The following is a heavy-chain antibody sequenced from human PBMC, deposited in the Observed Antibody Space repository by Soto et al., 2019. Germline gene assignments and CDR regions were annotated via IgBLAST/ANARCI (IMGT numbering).Heavy chain of an antibody. D-gene: IGHD3-16*01. V-gene: IGHV3-7*05. CDR2: IKQDGSEK. CDR1: GFTFSSYW. CDR3: AREGGDDPYPY. Sequence: PGGSLRLSCAASGFTFSSYWMSWVRQAPGKGLEWVANIKQDGSEKYYVDSVKGRFTISRDNAKNSLYLQMNSLRAEDTAVYYYAREGGDDPYPYWGQGTLVTGSS. J-gene: IGHJ4*02.